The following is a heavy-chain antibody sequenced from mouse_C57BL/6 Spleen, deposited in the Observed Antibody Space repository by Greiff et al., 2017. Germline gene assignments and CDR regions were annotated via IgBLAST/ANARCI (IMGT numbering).Heavy chain of an antibody. CDR2: INPNNGGT. Sequence: VQLQQSGPELVKPGASVKIPCKASGYTFTDYNMDWVKQCHGKSLEWIGDINPNNGGTIYNQKFKGKATLTVDKSSSTAYMELRSLTSEDTAVYYCARGGYYGSSNYFDYWGQGTTLTVSS. CDR1: GYTFTDYN. J-gene: IGHJ2*01. D-gene: IGHD1-1*01. CDR3: ARGGYYGSSNYFDY. V-gene: IGHV1-18*01.